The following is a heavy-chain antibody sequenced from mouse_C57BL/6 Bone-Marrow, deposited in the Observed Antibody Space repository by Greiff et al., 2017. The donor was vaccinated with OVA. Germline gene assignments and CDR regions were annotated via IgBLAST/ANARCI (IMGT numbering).Heavy chain of an antibody. J-gene: IGHJ1*03. CDR2: INPSTGGT. Sequence: VQLQQSGPELVKPGASVKISCKASGYSFTGYYMNWVKQSPEKSLEWIGEINPSTGGTTYNQKFKAKATLTVDKSSSTAYMQLKSLTSEDSAVYYCARDTTVVATPYWYFDVWGTGTTVTVSS. D-gene: IGHD1-1*01. V-gene: IGHV1-42*01. CDR3: ARDTTVVATPYWYFDV. CDR1: GYSFTGYY.